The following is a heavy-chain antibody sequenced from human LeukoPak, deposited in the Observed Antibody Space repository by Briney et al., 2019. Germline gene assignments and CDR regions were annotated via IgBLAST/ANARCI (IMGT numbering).Heavy chain of an antibody. D-gene: IGHD5-18*01. CDR2: IKQDGSVE. V-gene: IGHV3-7*01. J-gene: IGHJ4*02. CDR3: ARWAGVTDY. CDR1: GFTFENYW. Sequence: GGSLRLSCAASGFTFENYWMSWVRQAPGKGPEWVANIKQDGSVEHYLDSVKGRFTISRDNAKNSLILQMNSLRAEDTAVYYCARWAGVTDYWGQGTLVNVSS.